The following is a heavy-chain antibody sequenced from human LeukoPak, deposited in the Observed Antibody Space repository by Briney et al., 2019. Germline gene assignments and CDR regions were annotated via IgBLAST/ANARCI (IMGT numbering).Heavy chain of an antibody. CDR3: ARGNRRLAYYGSGSRLPFDY. CDR1: GASFTGYY. CDR2: FTHIGST. V-gene: IGHV4-34*01. J-gene: IGHJ4*02. Sequence: PSETLSLTCTVYGASFTGYYWSWIRQPPGKGLEWIGEFTHIGSTNYSPSLESRVTISVDTSKNQFSLKLSSVTVADTAVYYCARGNRRLAYYGSGSRLPFDYWGQGTLVTVSS. D-gene: IGHD3-10*01.